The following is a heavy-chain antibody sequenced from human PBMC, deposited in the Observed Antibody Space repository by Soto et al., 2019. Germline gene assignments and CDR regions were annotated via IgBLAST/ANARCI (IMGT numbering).Heavy chain of an antibody. D-gene: IGHD1-26*01. V-gene: IGHV1-45*02. J-gene: IGHJ4*02. CDR1: GYTFPQHY. CDR3: ATGGAGPAPFTWELPDH. CDR2: ITPFNGDV. Sequence: QMQLVQSGAEVKKTGSSVKVSCKASGYTFPQHYLHWVRQDPGQALEWMGWITPFNGDVNYAQKFQERVTITRDRSLNTAYMEMSSLKSEDTAMYYCATGGAGPAPFTWELPDHWGQGTLVTVSS.